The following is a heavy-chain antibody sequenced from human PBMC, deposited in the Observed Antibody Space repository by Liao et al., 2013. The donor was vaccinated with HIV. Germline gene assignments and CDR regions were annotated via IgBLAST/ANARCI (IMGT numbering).Heavy chain of an antibody. CDR2: INLSGSV. Sequence: QVQLQQWGAGLLKPSETLSLICAVYGGSLSGYHWSWIRQPQPPGKGLEWIGEINLSGSVNHNPSLKSRVLISLDTSKNQFSLKLSSVTAADTAVYYCASNPQWPVLRRAFDIWGQGTMVTVSS. CDR1: GGSLSGYH. CDR3: ASNPQWPVLRRAFDI. D-gene: IGHD6-19*01. J-gene: IGHJ3*02. V-gene: IGHV4-34*01.